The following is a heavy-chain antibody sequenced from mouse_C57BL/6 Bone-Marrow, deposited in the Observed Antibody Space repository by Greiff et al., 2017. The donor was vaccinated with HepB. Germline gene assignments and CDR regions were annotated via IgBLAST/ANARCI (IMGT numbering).Heavy chain of an antibody. CDR1: GYTFTSYW. CDR3: ARGWLRRRTWFAY. Sequence: QVHVKQPGAELVKPGASVKMSCKASGYTFTSYWITWVKQRPGQGLEWIGDIYHGSGSTNYNEKFKSKATLTVDTSSSTAYMQLSSLTSEDSAVYYCARGWLRRRTWFAYWGQGTLVTVSA. J-gene: IGHJ3*01. D-gene: IGHD2-2*01. V-gene: IGHV1-55*01. CDR2: IYHGSGST.